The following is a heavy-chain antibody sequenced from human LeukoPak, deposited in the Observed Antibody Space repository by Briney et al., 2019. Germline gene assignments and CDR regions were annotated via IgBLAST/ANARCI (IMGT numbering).Heavy chain of an antibody. J-gene: IGHJ4*02. Sequence: ASVKVSCKASGGTFSSSAINWVRQAPGQGLEWMGGIIPIFGTANYAQKFQGRVTITADESTSTAYMELSSLRSEDTAVHYCARSNIAAAGKFDYWGQGTLVTVSS. CDR2: IIPIFGTA. CDR3: ARSNIAAAGKFDY. D-gene: IGHD6-13*01. V-gene: IGHV1-69*13. CDR1: GGTFSSSA.